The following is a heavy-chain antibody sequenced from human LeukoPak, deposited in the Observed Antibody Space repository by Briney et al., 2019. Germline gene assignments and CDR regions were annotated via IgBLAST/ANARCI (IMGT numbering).Heavy chain of an antibody. Sequence: PSETLSLTCTVSGGSISSGSYYWSWIRQPAGKGLEWIGEIYHSGSTNYNPSLKSRVTISVDKSKNQFSLKLSSVTAVDTAVYYCARKRVYSYGYDYWGQGTLVTVSS. J-gene: IGHJ4*02. CDR1: GGSISSGSYY. CDR3: ARKRVYSYGYDY. CDR2: IYHSGST. D-gene: IGHD5-18*01. V-gene: IGHV4-61*10.